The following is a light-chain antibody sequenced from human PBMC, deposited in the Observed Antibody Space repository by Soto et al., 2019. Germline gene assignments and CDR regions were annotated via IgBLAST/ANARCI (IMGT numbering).Light chain of an antibody. J-gene: IGLJ2*01. CDR3: ATWDSSLSVVV. CDR1: SSNIGNNY. V-gene: IGLV1-51*02. CDR2: EDN. Sequence: QSVLTQPPSVSAAPGQKVTISCSGSSSNIGNNYVSWYQQPPGTAPNLLIYEDNRRRSGIPDRFSGSKSGTSATLGITGLQTGDEAAYYCATWDSSLSVVVFGGGTKVTVL.